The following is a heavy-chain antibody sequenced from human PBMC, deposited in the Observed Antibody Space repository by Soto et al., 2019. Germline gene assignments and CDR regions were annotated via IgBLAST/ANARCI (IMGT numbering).Heavy chain of an antibody. CDR3: ARDLPYPSSQYYYYGMDV. V-gene: IGHV3-30-3*01. CDR1: GFTFSSYA. D-gene: IGHD2-15*01. J-gene: IGHJ6*02. Sequence: QVQLVESGGGVVQPGRSLRLSCAASGFTFSSYAMHWVRQAPGKGLEWVAVISYDGSNKYYADSVKGRFTISRDNSKNTLYLQMNSLRAEDTAVYYCARDLPYPSSQYYYYGMDVWGQGTTVIVSS. CDR2: ISYDGSNK.